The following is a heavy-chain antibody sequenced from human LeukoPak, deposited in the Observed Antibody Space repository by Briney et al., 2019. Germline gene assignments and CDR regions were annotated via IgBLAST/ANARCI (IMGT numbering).Heavy chain of an antibody. CDR2: SYHRGST. CDR3: ARVSGGYYMDV. D-gene: IGHD3-10*02. J-gene: IGHJ6*03. V-gene: IGHV4-38-2*02. Sequence: PSETLSLTCSVSGHFISSGYYWGWIRQTPGEGLEWIGSSYHRGSTYYNPSLKRRVAISVDTSKNQFSLKLTSVTAADTAVYFCARVSGGYYMDVWGKGTTVTVSS. CDR1: GHFISSGYY.